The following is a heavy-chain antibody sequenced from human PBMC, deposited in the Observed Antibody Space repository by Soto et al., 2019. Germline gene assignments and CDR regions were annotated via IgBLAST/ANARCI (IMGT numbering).Heavy chain of an antibody. CDR3: AKDAEAGTSRYYGMDV. V-gene: IGHV3-30*18. J-gene: IGHJ6*02. Sequence: QVQLVESGGGVVQPGRSLRLSCAASGFTFSSYGMHWVRQAPGKGLEWVAVISYDGSNKYYADSVKGRFIICRDNSKNTLYLQMNSLRAEDTGVYYCAKDAEAGTSRYYGMDVWGQGTTVTVSS. CDR1: GFTFSSYG. CDR2: ISYDGSNK. D-gene: IGHD6-13*01.